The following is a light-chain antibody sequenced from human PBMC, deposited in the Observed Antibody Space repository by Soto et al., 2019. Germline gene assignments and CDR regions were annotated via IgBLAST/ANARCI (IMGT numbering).Light chain of an antibody. Sequence: EIVLTQSPATLSSFPGDRVTLSCRASQSVSSYLAWYQQKPGQAPRLLIYDASNRATGIPARVSGSGSGTDFTITISSLKHEDFAVYYCQQYDNSTWTFGHGTKVDI. CDR1: QSVSSY. CDR3: QQYDNSTWT. CDR2: DAS. V-gene: IGKV3-11*01. J-gene: IGKJ1*01.